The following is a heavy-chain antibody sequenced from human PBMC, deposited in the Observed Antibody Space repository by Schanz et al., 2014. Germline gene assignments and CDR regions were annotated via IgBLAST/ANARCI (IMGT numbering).Heavy chain of an antibody. CDR1: GGTFSSFA. Sequence: QVQLVQSGAEVKKPGSSVKVSCKASGGTFSSFAIFWVRQAPGQGLEWMGTIIPILDITNYAQKFQGRVTITADKSASTAYMELSKLRSEDTAVYSCARAGQDYSDSSGYATYYFGNWGQGTLVTVSS. CDR3: ARAGQDYSDSSGYATYYFGN. J-gene: IGHJ4*02. CDR2: IIPILDIT. V-gene: IGHV1-69*04. D-gene: IGHD3-22*01.